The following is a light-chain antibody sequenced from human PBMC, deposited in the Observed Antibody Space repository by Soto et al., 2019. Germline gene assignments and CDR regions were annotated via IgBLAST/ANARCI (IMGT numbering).Light chain of an antibody. CDR3: QQYYSYPPT. CDR2: AAS. CDR1: QGISSY. Sequence: AIRMTQSPSSFSASTGDRVTITCRASQGISSYLAWYQQKPGKAPKLLIYAASTLQSGVPSRFSGSGSGTHFTLTISCLQSEDFATYYCQQYYSYPPTFGQGTKLEIK. J-gene: IGKJ2*01. V-gene: IGKV1-8*01.